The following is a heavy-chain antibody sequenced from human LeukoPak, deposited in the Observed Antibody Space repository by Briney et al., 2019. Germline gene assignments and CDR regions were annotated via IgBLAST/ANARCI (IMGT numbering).Heavy chain of an antibody. CDR1: GFTFSDYY. CDR2: SSSRGYYR. Sequence: GGSLRLSCAASGFTFSDYYMSWIRQAPGKGLEWLSYSSSRGYYRDYADSVKGRFTISRDSAQNSLYLQMNSLRPEDTAVYYCAREVSDYDIWSGYSTDYNYYGMDVWGQGTTVTVSS. J-gene: IGHJ6*02. CDR3: AREVSDYDIWSGYSTDYNYYGMDV. D-gene: IGHD3-3*01. V-gene: IGHV3-11*06.